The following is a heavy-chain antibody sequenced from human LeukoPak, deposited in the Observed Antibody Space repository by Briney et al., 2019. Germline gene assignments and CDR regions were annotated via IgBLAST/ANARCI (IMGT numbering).Heavy chain of an antibody. CDR3: ARGRMQQLVPEYYFDY. Sequence: ASVKVSCKASGYTFTSYGISWVRQAPGQGLEWMGWISAYNGNTNHAQKLQGRVTMTTDTSTSTAYMELRSLRSDDTAVYYCARGRMQQLVPEYYFDYWGQGTLVTVSS. J-gene: IGHJ4*02. CDR1: GYTFTSYG. CDR2: ISAYNGNT. V-gene: IGHV1-18*01. D-gene: IGHD6-13*01.